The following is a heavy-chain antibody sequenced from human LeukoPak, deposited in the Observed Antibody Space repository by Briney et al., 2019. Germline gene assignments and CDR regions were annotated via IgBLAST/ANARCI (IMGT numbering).Heavy chain of an antibody. CDR2: IYSGGST. CDR1: GFTVSSNY. Sequence: GGSLRLSCAASGFTVSSNYMSWVRQAPGKGLEWVSVIYSGGSTYYADSVKGRFTIYRDNSKNTLYLQMNSLRAEDTAVYYCARRSTLSLDSSGYFDYWGQGTLVTVSS. D-gene: IGHD3-22*01. CDR3: ARRSTLSLDSSGYFDY. J-gene: IGHJ4*02. V-gene: IGHV3-53*01.